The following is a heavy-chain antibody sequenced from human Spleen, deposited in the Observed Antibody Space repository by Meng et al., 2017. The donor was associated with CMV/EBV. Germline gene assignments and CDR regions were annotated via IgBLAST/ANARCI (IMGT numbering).Heavy chain of an antibody. D-gene: IGHD3-10*01. CDR1: GYTFTVYY. Sequence: ASVKVSCKASGYTFTVYYIYWVRQAPGQGLEWMAWINPNTGVTNYAQKFQGRVTLTRDTSISTVYMELSSLRSEDTAVYYCAWGSGSYSSWFDPWGQGTLVTVSS. V-gene: IGHV1-2*02. CDR2: INPNTGVT. J-gene: IGHJ5*02. CDR3: AWGSGSYSSWFDP.